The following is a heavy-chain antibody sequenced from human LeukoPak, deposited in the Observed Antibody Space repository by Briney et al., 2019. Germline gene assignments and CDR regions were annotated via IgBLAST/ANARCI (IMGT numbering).Heavy chain of an antibody. CDR2: IYSGGST. J-gene: IGHJ4*02. CDR1: GFTFSTYS. D-gene: IGHD5-18*01. CDR3: ARDASSYGYLY. Sequence: GGSLRLSCAASGFTFSTYSMNWVRQAPGKGLEWVSVIYSGGSTYYADSVKGRFTISRDNSKNTLYLQMISLRAEDTAVYYCARDASSYGYLYWGQGTLVTVSS. V-gene: IGHV3-53*01.